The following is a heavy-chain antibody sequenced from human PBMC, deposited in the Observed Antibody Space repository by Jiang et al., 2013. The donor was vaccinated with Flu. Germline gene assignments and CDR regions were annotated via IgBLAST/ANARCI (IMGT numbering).Heavy chain of an antibody. CDR3: ARVGDWNGYFTCWFDP. CDR1: GGSVSGYS. D-gene: IGHD3-3*01. Sequence: LLKPSETLSLTCAVYGGSVSGYSWTWVRQPPGKGLEWIGEIIHTGAPNYNPSLKSRVTMSLDTSENQFSLKLNSVTAADTAVYYCARVGDWNGYFTCWFDPWGQGTLVIVSS. CDR2: IIHTGAP. V-gene: IGHV4-34*12. J-gene: IGHJ5*02.